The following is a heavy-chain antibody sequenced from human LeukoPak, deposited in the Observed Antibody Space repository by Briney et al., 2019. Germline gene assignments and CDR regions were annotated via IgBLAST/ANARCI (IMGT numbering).Heavy chain of an antibody. Sequence: PGGSLRLSCAASGFTFSNYAMSWVRQAPGEGLEWVSAISGTGGTSYYTDSVKGRFTISRDNSKNTLYLQMNSLRVEDTAVYYCAKRPRIASTGTGDWFDPWGQGTLVTVSS. CDR3: AKRPRIASTGTGDWFDP. J-gene: IGHJ5*02. CDR1: GFTFSNYA. V-gene: IGHV3-23*01. CDR2: ISGTGGTS. D-gene: IGHD6-13*01.